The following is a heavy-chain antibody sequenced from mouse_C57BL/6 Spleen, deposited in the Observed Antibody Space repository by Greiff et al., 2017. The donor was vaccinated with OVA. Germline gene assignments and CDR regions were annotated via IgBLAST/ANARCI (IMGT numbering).Heavy chain of an antibody. D-gene: IGHD1-1*01. V-gene: IGHV1-54*01. Sequence: QVQLQQSGAELVRPGTSVKVSCKASGYAFTNYLIEWVKQRPGQGLEWIGVINPGRGGTNYNEKFKGKATLTADKSSSTAYMQLSSLTSEDSAVYFCARAYYGSSYWYCDVWGTGTTVTVSS. CDR3: ARAYYGSSYWYCDV. CDR1: GYAFTNYL. CDR2: INPGRGGT. J-gene: IGHJ1*03.